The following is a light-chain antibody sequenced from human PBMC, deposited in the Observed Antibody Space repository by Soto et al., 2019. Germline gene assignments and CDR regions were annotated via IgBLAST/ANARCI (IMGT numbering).Light chain of an antibody. J-gene: IGKJ2*01. CDR1: QSVLYSSNNKNY. V-gene: IGKV4-1*01. CDR3: HQYYITPYT. CDR2: WAS. Sequence: DIVMTQSPDSLAVSLGERATINCKSSQSVLYSSNNKNYLAWYQQKPGQPPKLLIYWASTRESGVPDRFSGSGYGTDFTLTISSLQAEDVAIYYCHQYYITPYTFGQGTKLEIK.